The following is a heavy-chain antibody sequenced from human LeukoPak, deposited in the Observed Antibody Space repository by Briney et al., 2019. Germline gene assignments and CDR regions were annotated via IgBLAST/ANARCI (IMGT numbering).Heavy chain of an antibody. CDR1: GLPLSSSE. CDR2: ISSSGRPI. CDR3: ARDPLGYYIFTGYTPRYFDY. J-gene: IGHJ4*02. D-gene: IGHD3-9*01. V-gene: IGHV3-48*03. Sequence: LPGGSLRLSCAAPGLPLSSSEMNWVRQAPGKGLEWVSSISSSGRPIYYADSVKGRFTIARDNAKSALYLQMNSLRAEDTAVYYCARDPLGYYIFTGYTPRYFDYWGQGTLVTVSS.